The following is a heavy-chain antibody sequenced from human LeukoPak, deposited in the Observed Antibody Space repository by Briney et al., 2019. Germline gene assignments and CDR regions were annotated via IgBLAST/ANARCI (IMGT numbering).Heavy chain of an antibody. CDR3: AKMGAPIDY. J-gene: IGHJ4*02. CDR1: GFTFSSYA. D-gene: IGHD1-26*01. Sequence: PGGSLRLSCAASGFTFSSYAMSWVRQAPGKGLEWVSTISNNIGSTFYADSVKGRFTISRDNSKNTLFLQMNSLRADDTAVYYCAKMGAPIDYWGQGTLVTVSS. CDR2: ISNNIGST. V-gene: IGHV3-23*01.